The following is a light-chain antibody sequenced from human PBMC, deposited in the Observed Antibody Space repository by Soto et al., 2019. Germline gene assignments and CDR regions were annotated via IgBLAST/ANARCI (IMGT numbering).Light chain of an antibody. CDR1: SSDVGAYNY. Sequence: QSVLTQPASVSGSPGQWITISCTGTSSDVGAYNYVSWYQQHPGKAPKLMIYDVSNRPSGVSNRFSGSKSGNTASLTISGLQAEDEADYYCSSYTSSSTRVFGTGTKVTVL. CDR3: SSYTSSSTRV. V-gene: IGLV2-14*01. CDR2: DVS. J-gene: IGLJ1*01.